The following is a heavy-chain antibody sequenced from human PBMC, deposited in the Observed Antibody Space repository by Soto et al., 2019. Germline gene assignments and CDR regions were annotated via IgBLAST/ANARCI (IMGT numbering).Heavy chain of an antibody. V-gene: IGHV3-30*18. CDR2: ISYDGSNK. D-gene: IGHD2-15*01. CDR1: GFTFSSYG. J-gene: IGHJ6*02. Sequence: GGSLRLSCAASGFTFSSYGMHWVRQAPGKGLEWVAVISYDGSNKYYADSVKGRFTISRDNSKNTLYLQMNSLRAEDTAVYYWAKPRNSPKYYYYGMDVWGQGTTVTVS. CDR3: AKPRNSPKYYYYGMDV.